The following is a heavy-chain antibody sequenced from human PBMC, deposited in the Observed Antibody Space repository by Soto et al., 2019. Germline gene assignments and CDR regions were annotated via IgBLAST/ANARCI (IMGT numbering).Heavy chain of an antibody. CDR2: MNPNSGNT. CDR1: GYTFSSYD. Sequence: QVQLAQSGAEVKKPGASVKVSCKASGYTFSSYDINWVRQATGQGLEWMGWMNPNSGNTGYAQKFQGRVTMTRNTSISTAYMELSSLRSEDTAVYYCARGSHSSWYGLPPFYYGMDVWGQGTTVTVSS. V-gene: IGHV1-8*01. D-gene: IGHD6-13*01. J-gene: IGHJ6*02. CDR3: ARGSHSSWYGLPPFYYGMDV.